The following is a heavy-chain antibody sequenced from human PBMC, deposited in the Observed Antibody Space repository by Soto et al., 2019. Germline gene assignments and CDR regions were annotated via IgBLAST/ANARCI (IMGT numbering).Heavy chain of an antibody. CDR1: GFTFSDSA. D-gene: IGHD6-13*01. J-gene: IGHJ4*02. V-gene: IGHV3-23*01. CDR2: ISGSGGRT. Sequence: EVQLLESGGGLVQPGGSLRLSCEASGFTFSDSAMSWVRQAPGKGLEWVSGISGSGGRTDYADSVKGRFIISRDNSKNALYLQMNSLRAEDTAVYYCAKYASSSWSLFDYWGQGTLVTVSS. CDR3: AKYASSSWSLFDY.